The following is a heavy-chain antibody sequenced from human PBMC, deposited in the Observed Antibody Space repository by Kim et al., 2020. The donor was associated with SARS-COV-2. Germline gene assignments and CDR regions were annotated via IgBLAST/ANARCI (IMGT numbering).Heavy chain of an antibody. J-gene: IGHJ6*02. D-gene: IGHD5-12*01. V-gene: IGHV3-43*02. CDR2: ISGDGYSK. CDR3: AKGGILAGGGDDYYGMDV. Sequence: GGSLRLSCAASGFTFDNYVIHWVRQGPGKGLEWVSLISGDGYSKKYGDSVKGRFTVSRDNNKNSLYLQMNDRRIEDTAVYYCAKGGILAGGGDDYYGMDVWGPGTTVTVSS. CDR1: GFTFDNYV.